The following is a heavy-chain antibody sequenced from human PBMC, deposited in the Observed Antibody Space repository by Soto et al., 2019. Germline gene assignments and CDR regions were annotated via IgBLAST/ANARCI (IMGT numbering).Heavy chain of an antibody. CDR2: INHSGST. Sequence: PSETLSLTCAVYGGSFSCYYWSWIRQPPGKGLEWIGEINHSGSTNYNPSLKSRVTISVDTSKNQFSLKLSSVTAADTAVYYCARVKLSQSTFYYYYGLNVWGQGTTVTVSS. V-gene: IGHV4-34*01. CDR3: ARVKLSQSTFYYYYGLNV. J-gene: IGHJ6*02. CDR1: GGSFSCYY.